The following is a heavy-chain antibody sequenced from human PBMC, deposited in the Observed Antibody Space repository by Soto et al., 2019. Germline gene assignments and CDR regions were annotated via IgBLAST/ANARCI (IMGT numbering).Heavy chain of an antibody. Sequence: QVHLVESGGGVSQPGTSLRLSCVASGFSFSNFGLHWVRQGPGKGLEWVAVISFDGNIKKYADYVKGRFTICRDSPKNTLCLQMNSLKTEDTAIYYCAKMPHFVGGMTGPAADVRHWGQGTLVTVSA. CDR2: ISFDGNIK. CDR1: GFSFSNFG. D-gene: IGHD3-16*01. J-gene: IGHJ1*01. V-gene: IGHV3-30*18. CDR3: AKMPHFVGGMTGPAADVRH.